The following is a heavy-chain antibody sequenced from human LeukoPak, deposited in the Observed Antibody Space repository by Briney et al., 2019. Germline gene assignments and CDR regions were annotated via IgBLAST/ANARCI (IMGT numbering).Heavy chain of an antibody. CDR2: IKEDGSEE. CDR3: VRDSRPGGAMGLYHNFDF. Sequence: GGSLRLSCAASGFKFSDFWMTWVRQTSGKGLEWVANIKEDGSEEYHVDSVKGRFTIFRDNTKSSLFLQMNSLRGDDTAVYYCVRDSRPGGAMGLYHNFDFWGQGTLVTVSS. CDR1: GFKFSDFW. D-gene: IGHD3-16*01. J-gene: IGHJ4*02. V-gene: IGHV3-7*01.